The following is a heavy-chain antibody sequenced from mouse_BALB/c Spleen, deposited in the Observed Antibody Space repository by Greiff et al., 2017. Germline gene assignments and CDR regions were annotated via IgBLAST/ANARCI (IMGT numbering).Heavy chain of an antibody. CDR2: ISSGGST. CDR3: ARGHYGSSYFYYFDY. CDR1: GFTFSSYA. V-gene: IGHV5-6-5*01. J-gene: IGHJ2*01. D-gene: IGHD1-1*01. Sequence: EVKLMESGGGLVKPGGSLKLSCAASGFTFSSYAMSWVRQTPEKRLEWVASISSGGSTYYPDSVKGRFTISRDNARNILYLQMSSLRSEDTAMYYCARGHYGSSYFYYFDYWGQGTTLTVSS.